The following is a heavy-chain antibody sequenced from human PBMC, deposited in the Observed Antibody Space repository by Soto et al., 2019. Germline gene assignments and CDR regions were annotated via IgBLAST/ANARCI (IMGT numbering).Heavy chain of an antibody. D-gene: IGHD3-22*01. CDR3: ARALSRRGNYYDCSGYYEPGFDY. J-gene: IGHJ4*02. Sequence: QVQLVESGGGVVQPGRSLRLSCAASGFTFSSYGMHWVRQAPGKGLEWVAVIWYDGSNKYYADSVKGRFTISRDNSKNTLYLQMNRLRAEDTAGYYCARALSRRGNYYDCSGYYEPGFDYWGQGTLVTVSS. V-gene: IGHV3-33*01. CDR1: GFTFSSYG. CDR2: IWYDGSNK.